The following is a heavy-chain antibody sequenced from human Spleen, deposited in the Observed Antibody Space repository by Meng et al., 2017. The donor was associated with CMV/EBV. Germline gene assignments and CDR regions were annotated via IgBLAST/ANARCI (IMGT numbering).Heavy chain of an antibody. Sequence: GESLKISCAASGFDFDDYAMHWVRQGQGKSLEWVSLISWDGARTYYADFVKGRFIISRDNNKNSLYLEMNGLRAEDSALYYCAKDRQGGSGSYFTNSWGQGTLVTVSS. CDR1: GFDFDDYA. J-gene: IGHJ4*02. V-gene: IGHV3-43D*03. CDR3: AKDRQGGSGSYFTNS. CDR2: ISWDGART. D-gene: IGHD3-10*01.